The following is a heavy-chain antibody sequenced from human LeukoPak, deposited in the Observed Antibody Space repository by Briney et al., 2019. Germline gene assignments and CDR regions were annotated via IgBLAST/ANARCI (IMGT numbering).Heavy chain of an antibody. Sequence: SVKVSCKASGGTFSSYAISWGRQAPGQGLEWMGRIIPILGIANYAQKFQGRVTITADKSTSTAYMELSSLRSEDTAVYYCARGGIQLWFEYFDYWGQGTLVTVSS. J-gene: IGHJ4*02. V-gene: IGHV1-69*04. CDR3: ARGGIQLWFEYFDY. D-gene: IGHD5-18*01. CDR1: GGTFSSYA. CDR2: IIPILGIA.